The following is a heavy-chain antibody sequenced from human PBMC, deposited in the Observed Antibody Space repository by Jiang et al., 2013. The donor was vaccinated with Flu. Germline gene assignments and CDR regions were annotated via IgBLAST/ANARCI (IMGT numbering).Heavy chain of an antibody. Sequence: RSLRLTCAASGFTFSSYGMHWVRQAPGKGLEWVAIISYDGTIHHYADSVKGRFTVSRDNPKNTLYLQLNSLRAEDTAVYYCAKDTPYHGFWSDYYNGLDVWGQGTTVTVSS. CDR2: ISYDGTIH. V-gene: IGHV3-30*18. J-gene: IGHJ6*02. D-gene: IGHD3-3*01. CDR1: GFTFSSYG. CDR3: AKDTPYHGFWSDYYNGLDV.